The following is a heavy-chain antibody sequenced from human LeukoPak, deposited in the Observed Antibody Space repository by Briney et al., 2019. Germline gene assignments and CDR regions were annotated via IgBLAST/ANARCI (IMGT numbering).Heavy chain of an antibody. CDR1: GGSFGGYY. Sequence: KPSETLSLTCAVYGGSFGGYYWSWIRQPPGKGLEWIGEINHSGSTNYNPSLKSRVTISVDTSKNQFSLKLSSVTAADTAVYYCAISTYYYDSSGYYYDYYYGMDVWGQGTTVTVSS. CDR3: AISTYYYDSSGYYYDYYYGMDV. J-gene: IGHJ6*02. D-gene: IGHD3-22*01. CDR2: INHSGST. V-gene: IGHV4-34*01.